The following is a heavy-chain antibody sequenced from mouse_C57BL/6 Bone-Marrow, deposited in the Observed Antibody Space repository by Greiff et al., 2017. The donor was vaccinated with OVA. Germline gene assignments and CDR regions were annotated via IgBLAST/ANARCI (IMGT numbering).Heavy chain of an antibody. Sequence: VQLQQSGAELVRPGASVKLSCTASGFNIKDDYMHWVKQRPEQGLEWIGWLDPENGDTEYASKFQGKATITADTSSNTAYLQLRSLTSEDTAVYYCTSYGNFDYWGQGTTLTVSS. CDR3: TSYGNFDY. V-gene: IGHV14-4*01. J-gene: IGHJ2*01. D-gene: IGHD2-1*01. CDR1: GFNIKDDY. CDR2: LDPENGDT.